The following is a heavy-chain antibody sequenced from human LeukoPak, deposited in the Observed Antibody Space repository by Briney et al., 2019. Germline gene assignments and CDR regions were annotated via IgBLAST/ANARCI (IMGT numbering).Heavy chain of an antibody. J-gene: IGHJ4*02. CDR2: IWEDGRNK. D-gene: IGHD3-10*01. CDR1: GFTFSSYG. V-gene: IGHV3-33*01. Sequence: GGSLRLSCAASGFTFSSYGMHRVCQATGKGLEWVAVIWEDGRNKDYADSVKGRFTISRDKAKNTLYLQMNSLRAEDTAVYYCARSMGRGVRREDYWGQGTLVTVSS. CDR3: ARSMGRGVRREDY.